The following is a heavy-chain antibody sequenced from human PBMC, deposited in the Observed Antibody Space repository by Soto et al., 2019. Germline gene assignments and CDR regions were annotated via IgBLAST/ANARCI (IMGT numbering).Heavy chain of an antibody. CDR3: ARALGYCSSTSCRYYFDY. Sequence: GASVKVSCKASGYTFTSYGISWVRQAPGQGLEWMGWISAYNGNTNYAQKLQGRVTMTTDTSTSTAYMELRSLRSDDTAVYYCARALGYCSSTSCRYYFDYWGQGTLVTVSS. D-gene: IGHD2-2*01. CDR2: ISAYNGNT. V-gene: IGHV1-18*01. CDR1: GYTFTSYG. J-gene: IGHJ4*02.